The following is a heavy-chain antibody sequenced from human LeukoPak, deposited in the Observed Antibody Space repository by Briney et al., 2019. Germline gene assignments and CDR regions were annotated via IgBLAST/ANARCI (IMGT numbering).Heavy chain of an antibody. CDR1: GGSISSYY. CDR3: VRNSRWLHPADYFDY. CDR2: IYTSGST. D-gene: IGHD5-24*01. J-gene: IGHJ4*02. Sequence: SETLSLTCTVSGGSISSYYWSWIRQPAGKGLEWIGRIYTSGSTNYNPSLKSRVTMSVDTSKNQFSLKLSSVTAADTAVYYCVRNSRWLHPADYFDYWGQGTLVTVSS. V-gene: IGHV4-4*07.